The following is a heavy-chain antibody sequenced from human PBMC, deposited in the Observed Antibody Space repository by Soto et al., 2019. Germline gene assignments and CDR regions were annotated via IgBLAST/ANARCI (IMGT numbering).Heavy chain of an antibody. CDR3: ARDKSVY. Sequence: EVQLVESGGGLVKPGGSLRLSCAASGFTFSSYSMNWVRQAPGNGLEWVSSISSSSSYIYYADSVKGRFTISRDNAKDSLYRQMTRLRAEDTAVYYCARDKSVYWVQGTLVTVS. J-gene: IGHJ4*02. V-gene: IGHV3-21*01. CDR2: ISSSSSYI. CDR1: GFTFSSYS.